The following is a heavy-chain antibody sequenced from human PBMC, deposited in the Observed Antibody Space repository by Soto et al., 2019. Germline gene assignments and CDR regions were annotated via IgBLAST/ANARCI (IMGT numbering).Heavy chain of an antibody. CDR3: ARDIGGNWSDKGY. D-gene: IGHD1-1*01. Sequence: GGSLRLSCAASGFTVSGNYMSWVRQAPGKGLEWVSVIYSGGTTYYADSVKGRFTISRDNSKNTLYLQMNSLRAEDTAVYYCARDIGGNWSDKGYWGQGTLVTVSS. J-gene: IGHJ4*02. CDR1: GFTVSGNY. V-gene: IGHV3-53*01. CDR2: IYSGGTT.